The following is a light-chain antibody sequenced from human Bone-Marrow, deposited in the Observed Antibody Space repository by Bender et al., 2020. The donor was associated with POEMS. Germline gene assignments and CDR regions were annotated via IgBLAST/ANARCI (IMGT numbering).Light chain of an antibody. CDR3: SSYTSSKTWV. Sequence: QSALTQPPSASGSPGQSVAISCTGTSSDVGGYDYVSWYQLHPGKAPKLMIYEVVIRPSGVSSRFSGSKSDNTASLTISGLQAEDEANYFCSSYTSSKTWVFGGGTKLTVL. CDR2: EVV. CDR1: SSDVGGYDY. J-gene: IGLJ3*02. V-gene: IGLV2-14*01.